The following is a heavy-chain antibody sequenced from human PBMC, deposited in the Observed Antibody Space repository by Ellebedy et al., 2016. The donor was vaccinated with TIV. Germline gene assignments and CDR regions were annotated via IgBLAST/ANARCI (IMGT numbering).Heavy chain of an antibody. Sequence: SETLSLTXTVSGGSISSGGYSWNWIRQPPGKGLEWVGEINHSGSTNYNPSLKSRVTLSVDTSKNQFSLKLSSLTAADTAVYYCARGSGLGRNWGQGTLVTVSS. CDR2: INHSGST. V-gene: IGHV4-39*07. D-gene: IGHD6-19*01. J-gene: IGHJ4*02. CDR1: GGSISSGGYS. CDR3: ARGSGLGRN.